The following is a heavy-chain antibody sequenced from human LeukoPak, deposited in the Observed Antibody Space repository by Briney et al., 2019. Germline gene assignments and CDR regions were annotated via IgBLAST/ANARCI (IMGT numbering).Heavy chain of an antibody. CDR3: ARAYCSGGSCYSVNWFDP. CDR1: GGSFSGYY. V-gene: IGHV4-34*01. CDR2: INHSGST. J-gene: IGHJ5*02. Sequence: SETLSLTCAVYGGSFSGYYWSWIRQPPGKGLEWIGEINHSGSTNYNPSLKSRVTISVDTSKNQFSLKLSSVTAADTAVYYCARAYCSGGSCYSVNWFDPWGQGTLVTVSS. D-gene: IGHD2-15*01.